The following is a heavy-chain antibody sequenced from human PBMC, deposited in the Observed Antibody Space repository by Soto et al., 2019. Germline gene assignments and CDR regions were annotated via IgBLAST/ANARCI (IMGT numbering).Heavy chain of an antibody. CDR1: GDTFSFYS. D-gene: IGHD3-10*01. Sequence: QVQLVQSGXXVXXXGXSVKVSCKASGDTFSFYSINWVRQAPGLGLEWMGRVNPILSMSNYAQRFQGRVTMTADKSTSTAYMELSGLRSEDTAMYYCATSYGSGYRAFDYWGQGALVTVSS. CDR3: ATSYGSGYRAFDY. V-gene: IGHV1-69*04. J-gene: IGHJ4*02. CDR2: VNPILSMS.